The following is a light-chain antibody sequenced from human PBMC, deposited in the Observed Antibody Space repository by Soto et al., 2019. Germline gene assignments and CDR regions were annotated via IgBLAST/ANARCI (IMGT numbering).Light chain of an antibody. J-gene: IGKJ4*01. Sequence: DIQMTQSPSTLSASVGDRVTITCRASQSISSWLAWYQQKPGKAPKLLIYDASSSESGVPSRFSGSGSGTEFTLTISSLQPDDFATYYCQQYNSYSLLTFGGGTKVEIK. V-gene: IGKV1-5*01. CDR3: QQYNSYSLLT. CDR1: QSISSW. CDR2: DAS.